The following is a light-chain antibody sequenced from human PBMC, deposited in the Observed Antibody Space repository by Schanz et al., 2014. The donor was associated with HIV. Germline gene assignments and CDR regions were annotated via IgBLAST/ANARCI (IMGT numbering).Light chain of an antibody. CDR3: QSYDSSLSGVV. V-gene: IGLV1-40*01. CDR1: SSNIGNNY. J-gene: IGLJ2*01. Sequence: QSVLTQPPSVSAAPGQKVTISCSGSSSNIGNNYVSWYQQLPGTAPKLLIYGDNNRPSGVPDRFSGSKSGTSASLAITGLQAEDEADYYCQSYDSSLSGVVFGGGTKLTVL. CDR2: GDN.